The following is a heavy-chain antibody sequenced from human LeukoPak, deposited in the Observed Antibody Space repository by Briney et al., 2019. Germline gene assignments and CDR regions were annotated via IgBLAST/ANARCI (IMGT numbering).Heavy chain of an antibody. D-gene: IGHD2-15*01. CDR1: GYTFTSYD. Sequence: ASVKVSCKASGYTFTSYDIIWVRQATGQGLEWMGWMNPNSGNTGYAQNYQGRVTITRDTSISTAYMELSSLRSEDTAVYYCARGDYCSVGSCHSRYWGQGTLVTVSS. CDR3: ARGDYCSVGSCHSRY. CDR2: MNPNSGNT. J-gene: IGHJ4*02. V-gene: IGHV1-8*01.